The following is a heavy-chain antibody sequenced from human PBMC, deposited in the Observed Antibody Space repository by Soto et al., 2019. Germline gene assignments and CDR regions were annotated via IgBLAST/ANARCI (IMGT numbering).Heavy chain of an antibody. Sequence: EVQLVESGGGLVQPGGSLRLSCAASGFTFNSYWMHWVRQAPGKGLVWVSRINPDGRSTNYADSVNGRFTISRDNAKNTLYLQMNSLSAEDTAVYHCARGGLQGSGNHYNDNWGQGTLVTVSS. J-gene: IGHJ4*02. CDR3: ARGGLQGSGNHYNDN. D-gene: IGHD3-10*01. CDR2: INPDGRST. CDR1: GFTFNSYW. V-gene: IGHV3-74*01.